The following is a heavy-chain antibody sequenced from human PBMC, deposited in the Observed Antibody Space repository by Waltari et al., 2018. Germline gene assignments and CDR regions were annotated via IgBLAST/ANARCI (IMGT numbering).Heavy chain of an antibody. V-gene: IGHV3-21*01. D-gene: IGHD3-10*01. Sequence: EVQLVESGGGLVKPGRSLRLSCAASGFTFSSYTMNWVRQSPGKGLGLVSSISSSSTYISYADSVKGRFTISRDDAENSLYLQMDSLRAEDTAVYYCTRDLYGSGGDWFDPWGQGTLVTVSS. CDR1: GFTFSSYT. CDR3: TRDLYGSGGDWFDP. J-gene: IGHJ5*02. CDR2: ISSSSTYI.